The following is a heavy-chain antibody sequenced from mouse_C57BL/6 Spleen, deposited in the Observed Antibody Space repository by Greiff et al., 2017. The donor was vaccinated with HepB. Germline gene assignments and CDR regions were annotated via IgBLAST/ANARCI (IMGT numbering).Heavy chain of an antibody. J-gene: IGHJ2*01. CDR1: GYTFTDYY. CDR3: ARLDYGSSYEDY. D-gene: IGHD1-1*01. Sequence: DVKLQESGPELVKPGASVKISCKASGYTFTDYYMNWVKQSHGKSLEWIGDINPNNGGTSYNQKFKGKATLTVDKSSSTAYMELRSLTSEDSAVYYCARLDYGSSYEDYWGQGTTLTVSS. V-gene: IGHV1-26*01. CDR2: INPNNGGT.